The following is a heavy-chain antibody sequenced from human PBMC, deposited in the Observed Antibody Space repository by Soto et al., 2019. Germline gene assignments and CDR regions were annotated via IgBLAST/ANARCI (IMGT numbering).Heavy chain of an antibody. D-gene: IGHD6-6*01. CDR2: IYHSGST. Sequence: SETLSLTCAVSGGSISRSNWWSWVRQPPGKGLEWIGEIYHSGSTNYNPPLKSRVTISVDTSKNQFSLKLSSVTAADTAVYYCARDDSSSVLDYWGQGTLVTVSS. J-gene: IGHJ4*02. CDR3: ARDDSSSVLDY. V-gene: IGHV4-4*02. CDR1: GGSISRSNW.